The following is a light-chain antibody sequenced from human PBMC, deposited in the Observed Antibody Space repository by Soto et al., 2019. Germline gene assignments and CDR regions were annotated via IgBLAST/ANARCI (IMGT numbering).Light chain of an antibody. CDR3: QQYNVWPLT. Sequence: EIVMTKSPATLSVSPGERATLSCRARQSVSSNLAWYQQKPGQTPKLLIYVASTRATGIPARFSGSGSGTEFTLTISSLQSEDFAVYYCQQYNVWPLTFGGGTKVEFK. V-gene: IGKV3-15*01. CDR2: VAS. CDR1: QSVSSN. J-gene: IGKJ4*01.